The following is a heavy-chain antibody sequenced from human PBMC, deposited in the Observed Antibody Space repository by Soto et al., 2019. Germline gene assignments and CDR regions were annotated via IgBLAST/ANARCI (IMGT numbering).Heavy chain of an antibody. D-gene: IGHD2-2*01. CDR1: GFTFSNAW. Sequence: GGSLRLSCAASGFTFSNAWMNWVRQAPGKGLEWVGRIKSKTDGGTTDYAAPVKGRFTISRDDSKNTLYLQMNSLKTEDTAVYYCTTTQDGYCSSTSCWRKWAGSYYYYYYGMDVWGQGTTVTVSS. CDR3: TTTQDGYCSSTSCWRKWAGSYYYYYYGMDV. CDR2: IKSKTDGGTT. J-gene: IGHJ6*02. V-gene: IGHV3-15*07.